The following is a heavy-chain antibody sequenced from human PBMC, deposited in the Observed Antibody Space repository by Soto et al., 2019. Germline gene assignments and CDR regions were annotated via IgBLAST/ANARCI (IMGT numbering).Heavy chain of an antibody. CDR1: GFTFSSYG. V-gene: IGHV3-33*01. D-gene: IGHD3-16*02. J-gene: IGHJ5*02. CDR2: IWYDGSNK. Sequence: QVQLVESGGGVVQPGRSLRLSCAASGFTFSSYGMHWVRQAPGKGLEWVAVIWYDGSNKYYADSVKGRFTISRDNSKTTLYLQMTSLRAEDTAVYYCAREYYDYVWGSYRSFWFDPWGQGTLVTVSS. CDR3: AREYYDYVWGSYRSFWFDP.